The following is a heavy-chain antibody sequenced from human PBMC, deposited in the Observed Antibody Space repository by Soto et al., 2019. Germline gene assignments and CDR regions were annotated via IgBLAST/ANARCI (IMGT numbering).Heavy chain of an antibody. D-gene: IGHD3-10*01. J-gene: IGHJ6*02. V-gene: IGHV4-31*03. CDR2: ISDSGDT. Sequence: PSETLSLTCTVSGGSVSSCGFSWTWIRQHPGKGLEWIGYISDSGDTYYNPPLKGRVTMSIDTSKSQFSLKLSSVTAADTAVYYCARAIGHYYGLDVWGQGTTVTVSS. CDR1: GGSVSSCGFS. CDR3: ARAIGHYYGLDV.